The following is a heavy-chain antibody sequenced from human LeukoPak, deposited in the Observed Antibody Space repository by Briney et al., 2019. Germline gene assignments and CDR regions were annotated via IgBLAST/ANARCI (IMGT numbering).Heavy chain of an antibody. CDR2: ISSSSSKI. CDR3: ASPDIVVVPAPSKGMDV. V-gene: IGHV3-11*04. Sequence: KPGGSLRLSCAASGFIFSDYYMSWIRQAPGKGLDWVSYISSSSSKIYYADSVKGRFTISRDNAKNSLYLQMNSLRAEDTAVYYCASPDIVVVPAPSKGMDVWGQGTTVTVSS. CDR1: GFIFSDYY. J-gene: IGHJ6*02. D-gene: IGHD2-2*01.